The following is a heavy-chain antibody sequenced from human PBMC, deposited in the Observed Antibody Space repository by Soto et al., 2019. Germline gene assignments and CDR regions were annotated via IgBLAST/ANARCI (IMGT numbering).Heavy chain of an antibody. CDR2: VYNSGST. CDR3: ASHPPCRHFDF. J-gene: IGHJ4*02. Sequence: QLQLQESGPGLVKPSETLSPTCSVSGVSLSAGPYHWGWIRQPPWKGLEWIGNVYNSGSTSYRPSLKSLVTISVDTSKNQFSLRLTSVTAADTAVYFCASHPPCRHFDFWGQGTLVTVSS. CDR1: GVSLSAGPYH. V-gene: IGHV4-39*01.